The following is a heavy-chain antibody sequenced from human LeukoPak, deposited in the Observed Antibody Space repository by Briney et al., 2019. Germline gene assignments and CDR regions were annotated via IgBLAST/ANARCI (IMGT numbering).Heavy chain of an antibody. CDR1: GGSFSGYY. CDR3: ARGRNCSSTSCYGDY. V-gene: IGHV4-34*01. J-gene: IGHJ4*02. Sequence: SETLSLTCAVYGGSFSGYYWNWIRQPPEKGLEWIGEINHSGSTNYNPSLKSRVTISVDTSKNQFSLKLSSVTAADTAVYYCARGRNCSSTSCYGDYWGQGTLVTVSS. CDR2: INHSGST. D-gene: IGHD2-2*01.